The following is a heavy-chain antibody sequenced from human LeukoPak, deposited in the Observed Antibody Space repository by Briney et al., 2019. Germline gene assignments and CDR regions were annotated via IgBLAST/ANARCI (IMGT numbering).Heavy chain of an antibody. Sequence: GGSLRLSCAASGFTFTSYAMHWVRQAPGQRLEWMGWINAGNGNTKYSQEFQGRVTITRDTSASTAYMELSSLRSEDMAVYYCARDRCSGGSCYSESSQYYFDYWGQGTLVTVSS. CDR2: INAGNGNT. CDR3: ARDRCSGGSCYSESSQYYFDY. D-gene: IGHD2-15*01. V-gene: IGHV1-3*03. CDR1: GFTFTSYA. J-gene: IGHJ4*02.